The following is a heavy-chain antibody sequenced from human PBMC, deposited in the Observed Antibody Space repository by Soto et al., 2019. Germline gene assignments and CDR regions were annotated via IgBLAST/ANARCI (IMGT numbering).Heavy chain of an antibody. CDR1: GFTFSSYA. CDR3: ARVKHSSGWYPYYYGMDV. D-gene: IGHD6-19*01. CDR2: ISYDGSNK. V-gene: IGHV3-30-3*01. Sequence: PGGSLRLSCAASGFTFSSYAMHWVRQAPGKGLEWVAVISYDGSNKYYADSVKGRFTISRDNSKNTLYLQMNSLRAEDTAVYYCARVKHSSGWYPYYYGMDVWGQGTTVTVSS. J-gene: IGHJ6*02.